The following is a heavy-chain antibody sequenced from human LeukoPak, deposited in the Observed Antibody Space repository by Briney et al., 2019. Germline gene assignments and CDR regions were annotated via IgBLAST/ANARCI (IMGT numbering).Heavy chain of an antibody. D-gene: IGHD2-15*01. Sequence: SETLSLTCTVSGVSISSGGYYWGWIRQPPGQGLEWIVSIYDSGSTSYHPSFNSRVTISVDTSKTQFSLKLSSVSAADTAVYYCARPGRDCRGGSCYYDHFYYMDVWGRGTTITASS. V-gene: IGHV4-39*01. CDR2: IYDSGST. CDR1: GVSISSGGYY. J-gene: IGHJ6*03. CDR3: ARPGRDCRGGSCYYDHFYYMDV.